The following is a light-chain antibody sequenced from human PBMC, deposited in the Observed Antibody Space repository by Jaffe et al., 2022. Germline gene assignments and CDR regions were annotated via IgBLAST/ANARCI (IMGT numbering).Light chain of an antibody. CDR2: WAS. Sequence: DIVMTQSPDSLAVSLGERATINCKSSQSLLYSSTNKNYLAWYQQMPGQPPKLLIYWASTRESGVPDRFSGSGSGTDFTLTISSLQAEDVAVYYCQQYYSTPQTFGQGTKVEIK. J-gene: IGKJ1*01. V-gene: IGKV4-1*01. CDR3: QQYYSTPQT. CDR1: QSLLYSSTNKNY.